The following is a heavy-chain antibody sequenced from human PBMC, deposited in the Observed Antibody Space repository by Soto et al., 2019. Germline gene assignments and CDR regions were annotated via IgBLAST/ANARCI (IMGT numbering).Heavy chain of an antibody. CDR3: ASHTDDYDSSGYQEPFDF. J-gene: IGHJ3*01. V-gene: IGHV5-51*01. CDR1: GNSFTSYC. Sequence: GESLTISFTGSGNSFTSYCIGWVRQMPGKGLEWMGIIYPGDSDTRYSPSFQGQVTISADKSISTAYLQWSSLKASDTAMYDCASHTDDYDSSGYQEPFDFWGQGIMGTV. D-gene: IGHD3-22*01. CDR2: IYPGDSDT.